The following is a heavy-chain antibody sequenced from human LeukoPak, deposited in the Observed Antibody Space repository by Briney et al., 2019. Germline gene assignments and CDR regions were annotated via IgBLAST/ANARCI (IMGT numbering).Heavy chain of an antibody. J-gene: IGHJ4*02. D-gene: IGHD2-2*01. Sequence: GGSLRLSCAASGFTFSSYWMNWVRQAPGKGLEWVANIKQDGSEKYYVDSVKGRFTISRDNTKNSLYLQMSSLRVEDTAVYYCARDGAPDAHCSSTSCAIRWGQGTLVTVSS. CDR2: IKQDGSEK. CDR1: GFTFSSYW. CDR3: ARDGAPDAHCSSTSCAIR. V-gene: IGHV3-7*01.